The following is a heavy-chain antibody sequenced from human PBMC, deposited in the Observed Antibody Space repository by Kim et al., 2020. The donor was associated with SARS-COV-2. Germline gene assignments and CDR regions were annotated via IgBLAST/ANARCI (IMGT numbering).Heavy chain of an antibody. V-gene: IGHV3-11*01. CDR2: ISSSGSTI. Sequence: GGSLRLSCAASGFTFSDYYMSWIRQAPGKGLEWVSYISSSGSTIYYADSVKGRFTISRDNAKNSLYLQMNSLRAEDTGVYYCARAGEITFGGVIVIQAFDIWGQGTMVTVSS. D-gene: IGHD3-16*02. J-gene: IGHJ3*02. CDR1: GFTFSDYY. CDR3: ARAGEITFGGVIVIQAFDI.